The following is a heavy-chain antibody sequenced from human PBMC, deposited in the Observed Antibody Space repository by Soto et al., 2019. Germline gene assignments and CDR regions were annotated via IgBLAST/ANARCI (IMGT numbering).Heavy chain of an antibody. CDR2: IIPVFGLV. V-gene: IGHV1-69*01. CDR1: GGTPSNSA. Sequence: QVHLLLQSGAEVKKPGSSVKVSCKASGGTPSNSAISWVRQAPGQELEWMGGIIPVFGLVKYAQNFQGRVTIPADESTNTAYMELSSLRPEDTAVYYCAGGRIVVVGSRAYYGMDVWGQGTTVTVSS. CDR3: AGGRIVVVGSRAYYGMDV. D-gene: IGHD3-22*01. J-gene: IGHJ6*02.